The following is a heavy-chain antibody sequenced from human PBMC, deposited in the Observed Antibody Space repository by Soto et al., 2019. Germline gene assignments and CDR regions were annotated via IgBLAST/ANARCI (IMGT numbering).Heavy chain of an antibody. CDR2: LIPIFGTA. D-gene: IGHD2-2*01. Sequence: QVQLVQSGAEVKKPGSSVKVSCKASGGTFSSYAISWVRQAPGQGLEWMGGLIPIFGTANYAQKFQGRVTITADKSTSTADIELSSLRSEDTAVYYCARDLFDCSITSCYSGQNWFDPLGQGTLVTVSS. V-gene: IGHV1-69*06. CDR1: GGTFSSYA. CDR3: ARDLFDCSITSCYSGQNWFDP. J-gene: IGHJ5*02.